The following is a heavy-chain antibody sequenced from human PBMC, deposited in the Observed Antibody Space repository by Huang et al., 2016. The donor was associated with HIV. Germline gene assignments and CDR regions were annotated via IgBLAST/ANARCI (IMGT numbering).Heavy chain of an antibody. J-gene: IGHJ5*02. Sequence: QVQLVQSGAEVKKLGASVKVSCKASGYTFTTYPIHWVRQAPGQRLEWMGWINAGNGKTKYSQKFQGRVNITSDTSASTAYMELSSLRSEDTAVYYCARGPPPRWFDPWGQGTLVTVSS. V-gene: IGHV1-3*01. CDR3: ARGPPPRWFDP. CDR2: INAGNGKT. CDR1: GYTFTTYP.